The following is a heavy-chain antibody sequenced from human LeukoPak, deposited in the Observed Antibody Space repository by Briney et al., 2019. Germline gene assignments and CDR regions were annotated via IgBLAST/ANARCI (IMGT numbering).Heavy chain of an antibody. CDR1: GGSFSGYY. Sequence: PSETLSLTCAVSGGSFSGYYLSWMRQPPGQGLEWMGEINHSGSTNYNPSRKSRVTISVDKYKNQFSLKLSSVTAADTAVYYCARGTVTKGGAFDIWGQGTMVTVSS. CDR3: ARGTVTKGGAFDI. D-gene: IGHD4-17*01. J-gene: IGHJ3*02. CDR2: INHSGST. V-gene: IGHV4-34*01.